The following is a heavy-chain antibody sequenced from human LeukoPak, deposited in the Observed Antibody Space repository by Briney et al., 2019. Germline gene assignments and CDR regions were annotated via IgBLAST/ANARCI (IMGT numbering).Heavy chain of an antibody. CDR3: TTDQRSMVATPFFYGKAV. CDR2: IKSKTDGGTT. D-gene: IGHD5-12*01. Sequence: WGSLTLTCASSGFTFSNDWMSWVCQAPGKGLEWVGRIKSKTDGGTTDYAAPVKGRFTISRDDSKITLYLQMNSLKTEDTAVYYCTTDQRSMVATPFFYGKAVWGQGTTVTVSS. V-gene: IGHV3-15*01. CDR1: GFTFSNDW. J-gene: IGHJ6*02.